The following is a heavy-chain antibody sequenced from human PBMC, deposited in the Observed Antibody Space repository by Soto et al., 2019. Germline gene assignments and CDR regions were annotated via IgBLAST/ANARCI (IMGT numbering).Heavy chain of an antibody. Sequence: EVQLVASGGGLVQPGGSLRLSCAASGFIFSDHYMDWVRQAPGKGLEWLGRSKNKANSYTTDYAASVKGRFTVSRDDSKNALYLQMNSLKTEDTAGYNWTRAVSATRASGLDVWGQGTTVTVSS. J-gene: IGHJ6*02. V-gene: IGHV3-72*01. CDR2: SKNKANSYTT. CDR3: TRAVSATRASGLDV. CDR1: GFIFSDHY. D-gene: IGHD2-15*01.